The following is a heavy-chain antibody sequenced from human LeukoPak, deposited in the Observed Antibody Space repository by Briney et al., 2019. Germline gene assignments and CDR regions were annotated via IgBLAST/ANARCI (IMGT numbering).Heavy chain of an antibody. CDR1: GFTVSSYA. D-gene: IGHD6-19*01. Sequence: PGGSLRLSCAASGFTVSSYAMSWVRQAPGKGLEWVSAICGSGGSTYYTDSVKGTFTISRDNSKYTLYLQMNSLRVGDTAVYYCAKDWLHLRYDIGWFGGPDYWGEGALGTVSS. CDR3: AKDWLHLRYDIGWFGGPDY. CDR2: ICGSGGST. J-gene: IGHJ4*02. V-gene: IGHV3-23*01.